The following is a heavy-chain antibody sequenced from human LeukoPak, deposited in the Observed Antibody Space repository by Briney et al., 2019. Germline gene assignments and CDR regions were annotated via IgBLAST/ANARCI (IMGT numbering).Heavy chain of an antibody. CDR3: ARGLGELSFPFDY. CDR1: GDSISNYY. Sequence: PSETLSLTCTVSGDSISNYYWSWIRQPPGKGLEWIGYIYYSGSTSYNPSLKSRVTISVDTSKNQFSLTLTSVTAADTAVYYCARGLGELSFPFDYWGQGTLVTVSS. CDR2: IYYSGST. V-gene: IGHV4-59*01. D-gene: IGHD3-16*02. J-gene: IGHJ4*02.